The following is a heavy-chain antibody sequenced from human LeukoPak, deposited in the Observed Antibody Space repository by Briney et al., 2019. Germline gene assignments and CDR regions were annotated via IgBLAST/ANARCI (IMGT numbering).Heavy chain of an antibody. J-gene: IGHJ4*02. D-gene: IGHD3-22*01. V-gene: IGHV3-7*01. CDR1: GFTFSSYW. CDR3: AREGRGYKVAKFDY. CDR2: IKQDGSEK. Sequence: GGSLRLSCAASGFTFSSYWMSWVRQAPGKGLEWVANIKQDGSEKYYVDSVKGRFTISRDNVKNSLYLQMNSLRAEDTAVYYCAREGRGYKVAKFDYWGQGTLVTVSS.